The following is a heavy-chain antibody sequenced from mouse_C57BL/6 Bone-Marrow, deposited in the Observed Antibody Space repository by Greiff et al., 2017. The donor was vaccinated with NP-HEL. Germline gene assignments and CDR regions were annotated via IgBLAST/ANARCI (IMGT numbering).Heavy chain of an antibody. CDR2: INPSSGYT. Sequence: QVQLQQSGAELARPGASVKMSCKASGYTFTSYTMHWVKQRPGQGLEWIGYINPSSGYTKYNQKFKDKATLTADKSSSTAYMQLSSLTSEDSAVYFCARLESFITTVVGYFDYWGQGTTLTVSS. CDR3: ARLESFITTVVGYFDY. V-gene: IGHV1-4*01. CDR1: GYTFTSYT. J-gene: IGHJ2*01. D-gene: IGHD1-1*01.